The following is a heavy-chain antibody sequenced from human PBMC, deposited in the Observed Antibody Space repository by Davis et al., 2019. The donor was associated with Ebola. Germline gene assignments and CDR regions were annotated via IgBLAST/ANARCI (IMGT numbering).Heavy chain of an antibody. CDR1: GYTFTSYY. CDR2: INPSGGST. D-gene: IGHD4-17*01. J-gene: IGHJ4*02. V-gene: IGHV1-46*01. CDR3: ARGTGDYGDY. Sequence: ASVKVSCKASGYTFTSYYMHWVRQAPGQGLEWMGIINPSGGSTSYAQKFQGRVTMTRDTSISTAYMELSRLRSDDTAVYYCARGTGDYGDYWGQGTLVTVSS.